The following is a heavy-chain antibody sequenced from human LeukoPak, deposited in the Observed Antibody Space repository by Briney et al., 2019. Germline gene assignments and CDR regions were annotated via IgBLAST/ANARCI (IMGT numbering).Heavy chain of an antibody. V-gene: IGHV1-2*02. CDR3: ARVRTAGYYDILTGYRVFDY. J-gene: IGHJ4*02. CDR2: VNPNSGGT. D-gene: IGHD3-9*01. Sequence: GASVKVSCKASGYTFTGYYMHWVRQAPGQGLEWMVWVNPNSGGTNYAQKFQGRVTMTRDTSISTAYMELSRLRSDDTAVYYCARVRTAGYYDILTGYRVFDYWGQGTLVTVSS. CDR1: GYTFTGYY.